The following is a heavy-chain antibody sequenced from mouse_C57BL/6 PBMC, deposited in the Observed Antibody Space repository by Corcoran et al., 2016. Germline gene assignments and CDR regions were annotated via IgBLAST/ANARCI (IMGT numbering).Heavy chain of an antibody. CDR2: IYPGDGDT. Sequence: QVQLQQSGAELVKPGASVKISCKASGYAFSSYWMNWVKQRPGKGLEWIGQIYPGDGDTNYNGKFKGKATLTADKSSSTAYMQLSSLTSEDSAVYFCARLPFITTDFDYWGQGTTLTVSS. D-gene: IGHD1-1*01. V-gene: IGHV1-80*01. J-gene: IGHJ2*01. CDR1: GYAFSSYW. CDR3: ARLPFITTDFDY.